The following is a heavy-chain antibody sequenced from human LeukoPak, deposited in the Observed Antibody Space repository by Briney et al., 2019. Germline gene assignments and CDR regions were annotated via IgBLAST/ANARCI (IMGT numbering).Heavy chain of an antibody. D-gene: IGHD2-21*01. J-gene: IGHJ5*02. CDR2: IYYSGST. V-gene: IGHV4-39*01. CDR3: ARLLIGWFDP. Sequence: SETLSLTCTVSGGSISSSSYYWGWIRQPPGKGLEWIGSIYYSGSTYYNTSLKSRVTISVDTSKNQFSLKLSSVTAADTAVYYCARLLIGWFDPWGQGTLVTVSS. CDR1: GGSISSSSYY.